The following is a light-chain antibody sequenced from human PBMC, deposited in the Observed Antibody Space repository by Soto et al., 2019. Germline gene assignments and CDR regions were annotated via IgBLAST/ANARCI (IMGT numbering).Light chain of an antibody. CDR2: RAS. V-gene: IGKV1-5*03. J-gene: IGKJ3*01. Sequence: DIQMTQSPSTLSASVGDRVTITCRASQSISTWFAWYQQKPGTAPKLLIYRASNLESGVPSRFSGSGSGTEFTLTISSLQPEDFATYYCQQCSTSSGTFGPGTKVDIK. CDR3: QQCSTSSGT. CDR1: QSISTW.